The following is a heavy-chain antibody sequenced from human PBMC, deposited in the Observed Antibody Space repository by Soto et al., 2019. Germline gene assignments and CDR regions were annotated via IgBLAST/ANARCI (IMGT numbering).Heavy chain of an antibody. CDR2: ISYDGSNK. CDR1: GFIFSSYA. J-gene: IGHJ5*02. Sequence: QVQLVESGGGVVQPGRSLRLSCAASGFIFSSYAMHWVRQAPGKGLEWVAVISYDGSNKYYADSVKGRFTISRDNSKNTLYLQMNSLRAEDTAVYYCAREGYSSSSWGQGTLVTVSS. CDR3: AREGYSSSS. D-gene: IGHD6-6*01. V-gene: IGHV3-30-3*01.